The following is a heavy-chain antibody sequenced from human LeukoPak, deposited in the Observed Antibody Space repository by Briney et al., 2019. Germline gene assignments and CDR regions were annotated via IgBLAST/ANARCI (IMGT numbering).Heavy chain of an antibody. D-gene: IGHD6-13*01. CDR2: ISFDGSNK. CDR3: ARGAAGGDFDY. CDR1: GFTFSSFG. J-gene: IGHJ4*02. Sequence: GGSLRLSCAASGFTFSSFGMHWVRQAPGKGLEWVTFISFDGSNKYYADSVKGRFTISRDNAKNSLYLQMSSLRVEDTAVYYCARGAAGGDFDYWGQGTLVTVSS. V-gene: IGHV3-30*03.